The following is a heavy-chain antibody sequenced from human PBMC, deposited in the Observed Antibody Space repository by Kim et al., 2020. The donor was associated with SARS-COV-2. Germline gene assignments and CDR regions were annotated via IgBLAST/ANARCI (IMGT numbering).Heavy chain of an antibody. CDR1: GGSISSSSYY. J-gene: IGHJ5*02. Sequence: SETLSLTCTVSGGSISSSSYYWGWIRQPPGKGLEWIGSIYYSGSTYYNPSLKSRVTISVDTSKNQFSLKLSSVTAADTAVYYCARHPRMKIAARGVVWFDPWGQGTLVTVSS. D-gene: IGHD3-10*01. V-gene: IGHV4-39*01. CDR3: ARHPRMKIAARGVVWFDP. CDR2: IYYSGST.